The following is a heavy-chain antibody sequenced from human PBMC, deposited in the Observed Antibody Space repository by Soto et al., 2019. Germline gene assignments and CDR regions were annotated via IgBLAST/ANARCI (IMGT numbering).Heavy chain of an antibody. Sequence: GGSLRLSCAASGFTFSSYGMHWVRQAPGKGLEWVAVIWYDGSNKYYADSVKGRFTISRDNSKNTLYLQMNSLRAEDTAVYYCARDEQNYDSSGYSFFDYWGQGTLVTVSS. CDR2: IWYDGSNK. CDR1: GFTFSSYG. J-gene: IGHJ4*02. CDR3: ARDEQNYDSSGYSFFDY. D-gene: IGHD3-22*01. V-gene: IGHV3-33*01.